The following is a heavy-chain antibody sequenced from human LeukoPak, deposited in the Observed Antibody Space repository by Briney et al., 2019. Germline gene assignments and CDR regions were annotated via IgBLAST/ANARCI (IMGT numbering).Heavy chain of an antibody. V-gene: IGHV3-74*01. CDR2: INSDGSST. CDR3: ARAGSFYYYYYMDV. CDR1: GFTFSSYW. Sequence: GGSLRLSCAASGFTFSSYWMHWVRHAPGKGLVWVSRINSDGSSTSYADSVKGRFTISRDNAKNTLYLQMNSLRAEDTAVYYCARAGSFYYYYYMDVWGKGTTVTVSS. D-gene: IGHD2-15*01. J-gene: IGHJ6*03.